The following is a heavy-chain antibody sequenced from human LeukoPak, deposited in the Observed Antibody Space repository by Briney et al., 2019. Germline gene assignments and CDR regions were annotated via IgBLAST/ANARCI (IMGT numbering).Heavy chain of an antibody. D-gene: IGHD6-19*01. Sequence: PGGSLRLSCAASGFTFRSYGMHWVRQAPGKGLEWVAFIRNDGSNKYYADSVKGRFTISRDNSKNTLYLQMNSLRAEDTAVYYCARILDSAWGELGYWGQGTLVTVSS. J-gene: IGHJ4*02. V-gene: IGHV3-30*02. CDR2: IRNDGSNK. CDR1: GFTFRSYG. CDR3: ARILDSAWGELGY.